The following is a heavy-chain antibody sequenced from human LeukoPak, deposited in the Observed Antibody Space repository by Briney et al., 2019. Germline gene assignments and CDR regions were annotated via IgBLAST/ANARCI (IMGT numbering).Heavy chain of an antibody. V-gene: IGHV3-23*01. D-gene: IGHD3-10*01. CDR2: ISGGAGGA. CDR1: GFTFSSYA. J-gene: IGHJ4*02. CDR3: AKDGGYGSGSYYPDY. Sequence: GGSLRLSCAASGFTFSSYAMNWVRQAPGKGLEWVSSISGGAGGAAYADSVKGRFTMSRDNSKNMLYLQMYSLIADATAVYYCAKDGGYGSGSYYPDYWVQGTLVTVSS.